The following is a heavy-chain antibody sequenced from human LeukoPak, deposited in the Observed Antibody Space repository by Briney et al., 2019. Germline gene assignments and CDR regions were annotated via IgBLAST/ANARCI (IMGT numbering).Heavy chain of an antibody. CDR2: IKQDGSEK. V-gene: IGHV3-7*01. D-gene: IGHD1-26*01. CDR3: ARDLVGGSYY. J-gene: IGHJ4*02. CDR1: GFTFSSYW. Sequence: GGSLRLTCVASGFTFSSYWMSWLRQAPGKGLEWVANIKQDGSEKYYMDSVKGRFTISRDNAKNSLFLQMNSLRAEDTAVYYCARDLVGGSYYWGQRTMVTVSS.